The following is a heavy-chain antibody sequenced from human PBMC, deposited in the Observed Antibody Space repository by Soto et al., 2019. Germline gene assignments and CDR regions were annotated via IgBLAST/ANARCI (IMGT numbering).Heavy chain of an antibody. CDR1: DGSFSDFY. CDR3: GPRGVVAAPRGY. J-gene: IGHJ4*02. Sequence: TSETLSLTCAVYDGSFSDFYWTWIRQRPGKGLEWIGEINHSGSTNYNPSLESRVAISVDTSKNQFSLNLTSVTAADTAVYYCGPRGVVAAPRGYWGQGSLVTVSS. D-gene: IGHD2-15*01. V-gene: IGHV4-34*01. CDR2: INHSGST.